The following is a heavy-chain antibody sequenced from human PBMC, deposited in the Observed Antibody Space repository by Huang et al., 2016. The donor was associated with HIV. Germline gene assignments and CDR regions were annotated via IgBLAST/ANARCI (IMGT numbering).Heavy chain of an antibody. Sequence: QVQLVQSGAEVKKPGSSVKLSCQSSGGGSSSYAISWVRQARGQGLEWMGGIIPIFGTTDDAPRCQGRVTITADESTNTAYIELSSLEYDDTALYYCARSGPRWGLATIWTLVYWGQGTLVTVSS. CDR3: ARSGPRWGLATIWTLVY. D-gene: IGHD5-12*01. V-gene: IGHV1-69*13. CDR2: IIPIFGTT. J-gene: IGHJ4*02. CDR1: GGGSSSYA.